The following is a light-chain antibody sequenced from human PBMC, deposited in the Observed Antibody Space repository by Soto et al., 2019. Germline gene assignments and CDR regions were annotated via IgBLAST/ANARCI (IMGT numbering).Light chain of an antibody. Sequence: DIQMTQSPSSLSASVGDSVTITCRASQTIANYLHWYQQKPGKAPKLLIYGVSNLESGVPSRFSGRRSGTEFTLTISSLQPEDFATYYCQQSFSTPPLTFGGGTTMEIK. CDR3: QQSFSTPPLT. CDR1: QTIANY. V-gene: IGKV1-39*01. CDR2: GVS. J-gene: IGKJ4*01.